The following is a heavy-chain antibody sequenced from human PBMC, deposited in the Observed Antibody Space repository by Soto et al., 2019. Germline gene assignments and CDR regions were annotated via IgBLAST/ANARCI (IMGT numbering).Heavy chain of an antibody. CDR2: ISYDGSNK. CDR1: GFTFSSYG. Sequence: QVQLVESGGGVVQPGRSLRLSCAASGFTFSSYGMHWVRQAPGKGLEWVAVISYDGSNKYYADSVKGRFTISRDNSKNTLYLQMNSLRAEDTAVYYCAKDSGAGGYDDIDYWGQGTLVTVSS. CDR3: AKDSGAGGYDDIDY. D-gene: IGHD5-12*01. V-gene: IGHV3-30*18. J-gene: IGHJ4*02.